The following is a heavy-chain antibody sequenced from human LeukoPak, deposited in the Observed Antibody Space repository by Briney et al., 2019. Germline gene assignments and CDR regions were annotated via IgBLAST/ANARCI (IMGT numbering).Heavy chain of an antibody. V-gene: IGHV3-49*03. CDR3: TRDRMTTVVDYYYYGMDV. Sequence: GGSLRLSCTASGFTFGDYAMSWFRQAPGKGLEWVGFIRSKAYGGTTEYAASVKGRFTISRDDSKSIAYLQINSLKTEDTAVYYCTRDRMTTVVDYYYYGMDVWGQGTTVTVSS. CDR1: GFTFGDYA. D-gene: IGHD4-23*01. J-gene: IGHJ6*02. CDR2: IRSKAYGGTT.